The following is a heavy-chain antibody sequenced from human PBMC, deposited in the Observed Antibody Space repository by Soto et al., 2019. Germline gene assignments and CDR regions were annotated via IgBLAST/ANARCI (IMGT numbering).Heavy chain of an antibody. Sequence: SVKVSCKASGGTFSSYAISWVRQAPGRGLEWMGGIIPIFGTANYAQKFQGRVTITADESTSTAYMELSSLRSEDTAVYYCARAGVEMATRTDYWGQGTLVTVSS. CDR3: ARAGVEMATRTDY. CDR1: GGTFSSYA. V-gene: IGHV1-69*13. D-gene: IGHD5-12*01. CDR2: IIPIFGTA. J-gene: IGHJ4*02.